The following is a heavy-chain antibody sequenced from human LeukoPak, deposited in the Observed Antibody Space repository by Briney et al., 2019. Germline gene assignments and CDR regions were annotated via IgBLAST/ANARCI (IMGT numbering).Heavy chain of an antibody. J-gene: IGHJ4*02. D-gene: IGHD3-22*01. CDR2: INHSGST. V-gene: IGHV4-34*01. Sequence: SETLSLTCAAYGWSFSGYYWSWIRQPPGRGLEWIGEINHSGSTNYNPSLKSRVTISVDTSKNQFSLKLSSVTAADTAVYYCARRPYDSSGYSRGFIYFDYWDQGTLVTVSS. CDR3: ARRPYDSSGYSRGFIYFDY. CDR1: GWSFSGYY.